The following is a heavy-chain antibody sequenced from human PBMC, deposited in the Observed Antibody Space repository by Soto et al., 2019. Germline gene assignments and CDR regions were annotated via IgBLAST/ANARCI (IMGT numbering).Heavy chain of an antibody. Sequence: QVQLVESGGGVVQPGRSLRLSCAASGFTFSSYGMHWVRQAPGKGLEWVAVISYDGSNKYYADSVKGRFTISRDNSKNTVYLQINSLKAEDTAVYYCAKEGTGTTLIDDWYYYGMDVWGQGTTVTVSS. CDR2: ISYDGSNK. D-gene: IGHD1-7*01. CDR1: GFTFSSYG. CDR3: AKEGTGTTLIDDWYYYGMDV. J-gene: IGHJ6*02. V-gene: IGHV3-30*18.